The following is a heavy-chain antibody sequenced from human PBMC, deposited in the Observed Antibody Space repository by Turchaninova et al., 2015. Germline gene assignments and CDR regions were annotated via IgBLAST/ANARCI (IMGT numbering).Heavy chain of an antibody. D-gene: IGHD3-16*01. V-gene: IGHV5-51*01. CDR2: IYPGDSDP. J-gene: IGHJ4*02. CDR3: ARQNLGFCFDY. Sequence: EVPLVQSGAAGHKTGEALKISCKASGYTFTSYWIGWVRQMPGKGLEWMGIIYPGDSDPRYSPSFQGQVTISADKSISTAYLQWSSLKASDTAMYYCARQNLGFCFDYWGQGTLVTVSS. CDR1: GYTFTSYW.